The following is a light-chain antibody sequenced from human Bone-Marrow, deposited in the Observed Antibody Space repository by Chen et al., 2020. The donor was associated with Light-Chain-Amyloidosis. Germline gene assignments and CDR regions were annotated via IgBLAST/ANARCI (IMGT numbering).Light chain of an antibody. V-gene: IGLV3-21*02. CDR1: NSGSTS. CDR2: DDS. Sequence: SYVLTQPYSVSVAPGQTATIACGGNNSGSTSVHWYQQTPGQAPLLVVYDDSDRPSGIPERLSGSNSGNPATLTISRVEAGDEADYYCQVCDRSSDRPVFGGGTKLTVL. J-gene: IGLJ3*02. CDR3: QVCDRSSDRPV.